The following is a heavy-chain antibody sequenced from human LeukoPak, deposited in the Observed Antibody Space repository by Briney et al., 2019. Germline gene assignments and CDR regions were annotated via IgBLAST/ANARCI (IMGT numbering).Heavy chain of an antibody. V-gene: IGHV3-11*01. CDR2: ITSSGSTI. D-gene: IGHD4-17*01. J-gene: IGHJ2*01. CDR3: AKDSRTVNPGGYFDL. Sequence: GGSLRLSCAASGFTFSDSYMSWIRQAPWKGLEWISYITSSGSTIYYADSVKGRFTISRDNSKNTLYLQMNSLRAEDTAVYYCAKDSRTVNPGGYFDLWGRGTLVTVSS. CDR1: GFTFSDSY.